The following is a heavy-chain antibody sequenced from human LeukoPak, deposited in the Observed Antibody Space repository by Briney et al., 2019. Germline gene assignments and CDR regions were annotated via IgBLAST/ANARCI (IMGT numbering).Heavy chain of an antibody. CDR1: NYSISNSLY. J-gene: IGHJ6*03. Sequence: SETLSLTCSGSNYSISNSLYWGWLRQPPGEGLEWIGSIYRSGSTFYNPSLKSRFTISLDTSKNQFSLKLSSVTAADTAVYFCARGTYGYYMDVWGKGTTVTVSS. CDR3: ARGTYGYYMDV. D-gene: IGHD4-17*01. V-gene: IGHV4-38-2*02. CDR2: IYRSGST.